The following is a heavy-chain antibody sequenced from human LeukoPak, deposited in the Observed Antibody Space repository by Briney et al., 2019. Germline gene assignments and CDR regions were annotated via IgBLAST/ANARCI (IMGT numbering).Heavy chain of an antibody. V-gene: IGHV4-30-4*07. CDR1: GGSISSGGYS. CDR2: IYYSGST. D-gene: IGHD3-22*01. CDR3: ACLTTADAFDI. J-gene: IGHJ3*02. Sequence: SQTPSLTCAVSGGSISSGGYSWSWIRQPPGKGLEWIGYIYYSGSTYYNPSLKSRVTISVDTSKNQFSLKLSSVTAADTAVYYCACLTTADAFDIWGQGTMVTVSS.